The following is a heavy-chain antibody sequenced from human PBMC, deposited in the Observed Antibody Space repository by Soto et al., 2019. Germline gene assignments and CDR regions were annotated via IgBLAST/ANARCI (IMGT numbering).Heavy chain of an antibody. CDR3: VKDESIIWYSVHFRH. Sequence: GGSLRLSCAASGFTFDDYAMHWVRQVPGKGLEWVSGINWNSGSIGYADSVKGRFAISRDNAKNSLHLQMNSLRAEDTAFYYCVKDESIIWYSVHFRHWGQGTLVTVSS. D-gene: IGHD6-13*01. CDR1: GFTFDDYA. J-gene: IGHJ1*01. V-gene: IGHV3-9*01. CDR2: INWNSGSI.